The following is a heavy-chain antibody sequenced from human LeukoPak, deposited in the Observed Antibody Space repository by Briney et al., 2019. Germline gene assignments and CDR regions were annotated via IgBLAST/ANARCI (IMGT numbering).Heavy chain of an antibody. CDR3: ARDRRGYYYGSGSYFRVRGGFDP. CDR1: GYSISSGYY. J-gene: IGHJ5*02. CDR2: IYHSGST. D-gene: IGHD3-10*01. V-gene: IGHV4-38-2*02. Sequence: PSETLSLTCTVSGYSISSGYYWGWIRQPPGKGLEWIGSIYHSGSTYYNPSLKSRVTISVDTSKNQFSLKLSSVTAADTAVYYCARDRRGYYYGSGSYFRVRGGFDPWGQGTLVTVSS.